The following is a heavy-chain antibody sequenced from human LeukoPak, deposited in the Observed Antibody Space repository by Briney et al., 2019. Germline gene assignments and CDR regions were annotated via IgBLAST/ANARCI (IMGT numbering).Heavy chain of an antibody. V-gene: IGHV1-18*04. Sequence: ASVKVCCKASGYTFTSYGISWVRQAPGQGLEWMGWISAYNGNTDYAQKLQGRVTMTTDTSTSTAYMELRSLRSDDTAVYYCARDLGVVVAADYFDYWGQGTLVTVSS. CDR1: GYTFTSYG. CDR3: ARDLGVVVAADYFDY. J-gene: IGHJ4*02. CDR2: ISAYNGNT. D-gene: IGHD2-15*01.